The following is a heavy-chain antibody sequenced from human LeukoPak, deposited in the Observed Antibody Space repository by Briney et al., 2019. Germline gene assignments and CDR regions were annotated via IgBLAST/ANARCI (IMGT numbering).Heavy chain of an antibody. Sequence: SETLSLTCSVSGGSISSRNYYWGWIRPPPGQKLEWIVSIYYSGGTYYNPSLKSRVTISVDTSKNQFSLKLNSVTAADPAVYYCATRSYYDTSGVYGMEVWGQGNTVTVSS. J-gene: IGHJ6*02. D-gene: IGHD3-22*01. V-gene: IGHV4-39*01. CDR1: GGSISSRNYY. CDR2: IYYSGGT. CDR3: ATRSYYDTSGVYGMEV.